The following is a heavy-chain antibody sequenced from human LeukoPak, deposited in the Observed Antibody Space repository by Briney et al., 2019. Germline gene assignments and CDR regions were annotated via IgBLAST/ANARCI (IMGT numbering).Heavy chain of an antibody. V-gene: IGHV3-64D*06. CDR3: VKETPDDSYGYHDY. CDR1: GFTFSSYA. J-gene: IGHJ4*02. Sequence: GGSLRLSCSASGFTFSSYAMHWVRQAPGKGLEYVSAISSNGGSSYYADSVKGRFTISRDNSKNTLYLQMSSLRAEDTAVYYCVKETPDDSYGYHDYWGQGTLVTVSS. CDR2: ISSNGGSS. D-gene: IGHD5-18*01.